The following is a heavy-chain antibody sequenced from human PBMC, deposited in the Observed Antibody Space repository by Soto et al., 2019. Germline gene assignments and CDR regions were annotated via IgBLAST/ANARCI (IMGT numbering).Heavy chain of an antibody. CDR2: IYYSGST. D-gene: IGHD1-26*01. V-gene: IGHV4-59*01. CDR1: GGSISSYY. CDR3: ARGGAPSGY. J-gene: IGHJ4*02. Sequence: QVQLQESGPGLVKPSETLSLTCTVSGGSISSYYWSWIRQPPGKGLEWIGYIYYSGSTNYNPSLKSRVTISVDTSKNKFSLKLSSVTAADTAVYYCARGGAPSGYWGQGTLVTVSS.